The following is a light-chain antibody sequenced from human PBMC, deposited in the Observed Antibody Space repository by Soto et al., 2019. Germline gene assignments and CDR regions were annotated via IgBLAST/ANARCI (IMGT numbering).Light chain of an antibody. V-gene: IGKV1-39*01. CDR2: AAL. J-gene: IGKJ2*01. CDR3: QQSYSSPYT. CDR1: QSISSY. Sequence: DIQMTQSPSSLSASVGDRVTITCRASQSISSYLNWYQQKPGKAPKLLISAALNLLNGVPSRFSGSGSGTDFTLSISSLQPEDFATYYCQQSYSSPYTFGQGTKLEIK.